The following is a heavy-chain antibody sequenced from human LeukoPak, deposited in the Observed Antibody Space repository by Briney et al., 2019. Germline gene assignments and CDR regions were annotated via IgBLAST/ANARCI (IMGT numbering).Heavy chain of an antibody. D-gene: IGHD1-26*01. CDR1: GFTFSSYA. V-gene: IGHV3-30-3*01. CDR2: ISYDGSNK. Sequence: GGSLRLSCAASGFTFSSYAMHWVRQAPGKGLEWVAVISYDGSNKYYADSVKGRFTISRDNSKNTLYLQMNSLRAEDTAVYYCARAPPTSGSYSTGAFDIWGQGRMVTVSS. J-gene: IGHJ3*02. CDR3: ARAPPTSGSYSTGAFDI.